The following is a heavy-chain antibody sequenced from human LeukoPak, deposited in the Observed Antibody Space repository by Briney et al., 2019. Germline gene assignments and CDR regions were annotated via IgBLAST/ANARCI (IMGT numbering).Heavy chain of an antibody. CDR1: GFTFDDYA. CDR3: AKDIEEYCSGGSCYSPYYYGMDV. CDR2: ISGDGGST. V-gene: IGHV3-43*02. Sequence: GGSLRLSCAASGFTFDDYAMHWVRQAPGKGLEWVSLISGDGGSTYYADSVKGRFTISRDNSKNSLYLQMNGLRTEDTALYYCAKDIEEYCSGGSCYSPYYYGMDVWGQGTTVTVSS. J-gene: IGHJ6*02. D-gene: IGHD2-15*01.